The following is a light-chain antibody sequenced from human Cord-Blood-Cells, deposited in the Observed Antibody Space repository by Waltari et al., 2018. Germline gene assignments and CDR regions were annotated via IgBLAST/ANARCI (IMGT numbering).Light chain of an antibody. V-gene: IGLV2-11*01. Sequence: QSALTQPRPVSGSPGTSVPLSCPGTSSDVGGYNYVSWYQQTPGTAPKLLIYEVSKRPSGVPDRFSVSKSVNMASLTISGLQAEYEADYYCCSYAGSYTVVFGGGTKLTVL. CDR3: CSYAGSYTVV. CDR2: EVS. CDR1: SSDVGGYNY. J-gene: IGLJ2*01.